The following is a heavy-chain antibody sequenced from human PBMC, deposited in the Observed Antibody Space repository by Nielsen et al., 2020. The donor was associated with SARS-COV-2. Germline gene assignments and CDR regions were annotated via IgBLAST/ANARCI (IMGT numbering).Heavy chain of an antibody. D-gene: IGHD3-9*01. V-gene: IGHV1-24*01. CDR3: ATAPVFVEYFDWLSP. CDR1: GYTLTELS. CDR2: FDPKDGET. Sequence: ASVKVSCKVSGYTLTELSMHWVRQAPGKGLEWMGGFDPKDGETIYAQKFRGRVTMTEDTSTDTAYMELSSLRSEDTAVYYCATAPVFVEYFDWLSPWGQGTLVTVSS. J-gene: IGHJ5*02.